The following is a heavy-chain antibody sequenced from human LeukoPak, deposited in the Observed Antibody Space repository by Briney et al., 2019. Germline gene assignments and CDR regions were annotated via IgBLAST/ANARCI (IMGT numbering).Heavy chain of an antibody. D-gene: IGHD5-24*01. J-gene: IGHJ6*03. CDR3: ARAGWLQFRYYYMDV. CDR1: GFTFDDYG. V-gene: IGHV3-20*04. CDR2: INWNGGST. Sequence: PGGSLRLSCAASGFTFDDYGMSWVRQALGKGLEWVSGINWNGGSTGYADSVKGRFTISRDNAKNSLYLQMNSLRAEDTALYYCARAGWLQFRYYYMDVWGKGTTVTVSS.